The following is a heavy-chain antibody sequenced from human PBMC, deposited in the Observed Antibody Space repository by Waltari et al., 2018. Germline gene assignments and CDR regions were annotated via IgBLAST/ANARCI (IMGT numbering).Heavy chain of an antibody. Sequence: QVQLVQSGAEVKKPGASVKISCKTSEYPFVSSHVLRVRQAPGQGIEWMGWINPNSGGTSYAQKFQGRVTMTRDTSISTVYMELSRLRSDDTAIYYCARDYYDSSMGLDYFDYWGQGSLVTVSS. J-gene: IGHJ4*02. CDR2: INPNSGGT. CDR1: EYPFVSSH. V-gene: IGHV1-2*02. CDR3: ARDYYDSSMGLDYFDY. D-gene: IGHD3-22*01.